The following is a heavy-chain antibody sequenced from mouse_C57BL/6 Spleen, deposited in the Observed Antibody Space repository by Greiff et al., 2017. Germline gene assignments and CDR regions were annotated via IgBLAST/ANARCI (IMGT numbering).Heavy chain of an antibody. CDR3: TRCLWLRRFYFDY. Sequence: EVKLVESGEGLVKPGGSLKLSCAASGFTFSSYAMSWVRQTPEKRLEWVAYISSGGDYIYYADTVKGRFTISRYNARNTLYLQMSSLKSEDTAMYYCTRCLWLRRFYFDYWGQGTTLTVSS. D-gene: IGHD2-2*01. CDR1: GFTFSSYA. V-gene: IGHV5-9-1*02. CDR2: ISSGGDYI. J-gene: IGHJ2*01.